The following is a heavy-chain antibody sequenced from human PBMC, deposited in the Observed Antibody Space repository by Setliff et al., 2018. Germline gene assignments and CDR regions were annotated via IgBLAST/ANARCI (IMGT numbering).Heavy chain of an antibody. CDR1: GYTFTNYG. V-gene: IGHV1-18*01. D-gene: IGHD3-16*01. CDR2: INNYNTNT. CDR3: ARELRSPYWHLDS. Sequence: ASVKVSCKTSGYTFTNYGITWVRQAPGQGLEWMGWINNYNTNTNYAQKLQGRVAMTTDTSTSTAYMEFTGLTSEDTAVYYCARELRSPYWHLDSWGQGTQVTVSS. J-gene: IGHJ5*01.